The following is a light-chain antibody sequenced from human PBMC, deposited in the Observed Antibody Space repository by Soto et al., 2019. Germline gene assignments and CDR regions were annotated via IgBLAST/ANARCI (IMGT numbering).Light chain of an antibody. CDR2: DAS. V-gene: IGKV1-5*01. CDR3: QQYRIYPWT. Sequence: DIQMTQSPSTLSASVGDRVTITCRASQSISMWLAWFQQKPGKAPKLLIYDASNLESGVPSRFSASGSGTEFTLTISSLQPDDFATYYCQQYRIYPWTFGQGTKVEIK. J-gene: IGKJ1*01. CDR1: QSISMW.